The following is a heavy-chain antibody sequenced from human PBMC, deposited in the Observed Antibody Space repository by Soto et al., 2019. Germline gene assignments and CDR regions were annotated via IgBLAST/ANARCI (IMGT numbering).Heavy chain of an antibody. CDR2: SSATGAGT. D-gene: IGHD1-7*01. CDR1: GFTFSSYG. Sequence: EVQLLESGGGLVQPGGSLRLSCAASGFTFSSYGMTWVRQAPGKGLEWVSFSSATGAGTYYADSVKGRFTISRDNSKNTLYLQMTSLRVHDTAVYYCAKDRRAGGNYGFYSDFWGQGALVIVSS. J-gene: IGHJ4*02. CDR3: AKDRRAGGNYGFYSDF. V-gene: IGHV3-23*01.